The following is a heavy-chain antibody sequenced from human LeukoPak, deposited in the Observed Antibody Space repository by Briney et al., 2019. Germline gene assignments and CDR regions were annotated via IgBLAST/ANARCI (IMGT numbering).Heavy chain of an antibody. V-gene: IGHV4-34*01. CDR1: GGSFSGYY. CDR3: ARGGVDYGGVGGYFDY. D-gene: IGHD4-23*01. Sequence: SETLSLTCAVYGGSFSGYYWSWILQPPGKGLEWIGEISHGGITHYNPSLKSRVTISVDTSKNQFSLKLSSVTAADTAVYYCARGGVDYGGVGGYFDYWGQGILVTVSS. CDR2: ISHGGIT. J-gene: IGHJ4*02.